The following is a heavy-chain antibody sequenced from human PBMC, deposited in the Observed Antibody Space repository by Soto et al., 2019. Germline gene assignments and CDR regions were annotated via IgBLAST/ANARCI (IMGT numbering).Heavy chain of an antibody. D-gene: IGHD2-15*01. CDR1: GFTFSSYW. J-gene: IGHJ4*02. Sequence: EVQLVESGGGLVQPGGSLRLSCAASGFTFSSYWMSWVRQAPGKGPEWVANIKEDGSEKNYVDSVKGRFTISRDNAKNSLYLQMNSLRAEDTAVYYCATARYIGHWGQGTLVTVSS. V-gene: IGHV3-7*01. CDR2: IKEDGSEK. CDR3: ATARYIGH.